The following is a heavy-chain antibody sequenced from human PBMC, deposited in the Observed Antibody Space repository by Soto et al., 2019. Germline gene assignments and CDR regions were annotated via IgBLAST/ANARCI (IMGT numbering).Heavy chain of an antibody. CDR1: GFTFSSYG. CDR3: AKDLSITSAGTVPYF. D-gene: IGHD6-13*01. Sequence: QVQLVESGGGVVQPGRSLRLSCAASGFTFSSYGMHWVRQAPGKGLEWVAFISSAGRNKYYADSVKGRFTISRDNSKGTLYLQMNSLSAEDTAVYYGAKDLSITSAGTVPYFWGQGTLVTVSS. CDR2: ISSAGRNK. J-gene: IGHJ4*02. V-gene: IGHV3-30*18.